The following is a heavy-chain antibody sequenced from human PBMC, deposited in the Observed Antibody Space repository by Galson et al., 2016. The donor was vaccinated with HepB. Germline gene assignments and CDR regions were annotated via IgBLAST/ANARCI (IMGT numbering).Heavy chain of an antibody. J-gene: IGHJ5*02. D-gene: IGHD3-3*01. CDR2: ILYDGSKK. CDR3: ARDSFTIFGVTPNWFDP. Sequence: SLRLSCAASGFIFSRYGMHWVRQAPGKGLEWVAVILYDGSKKYYADSVKGRFTISRDNSKNTLYLQMNSLRAEDTAVYYCARDSFTIFGVTPNWFDPWGQGTLVTVSS. CDR1: GFIFSRYG. V-gene: IGHV3-33*01.